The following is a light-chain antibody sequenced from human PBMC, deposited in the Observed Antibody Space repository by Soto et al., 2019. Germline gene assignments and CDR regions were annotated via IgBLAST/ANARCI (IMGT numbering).Light chain of an antibody. Sequence: SYELTQPPSVSVSPGQTARITCSGDALPKQYAYWYQQEPGQAPVLVIYKDSERPSGIPERFSGSSSGTTVTLTISGVQAEDEADYYCQSAASSGNYVFGTGTKVTVL. J-gene: IGLJ1*01. CDR2: KDS. V-gene: IGLV3-25*02. CDR3: QSAASSGNYV. CDR1: ALPKQY.